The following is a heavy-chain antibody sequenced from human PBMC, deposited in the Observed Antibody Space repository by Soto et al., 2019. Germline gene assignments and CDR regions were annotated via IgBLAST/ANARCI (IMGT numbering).Heavy chain of an antibody. J-gene: IGHJ4*02. Sequence: QVQLVESGGGVVQPERSLRLSCAASGFTFSSYGMHWVRQAPGKGLEWVAVIWYDGSNKYYADSVKGRFTISRDNSKNTLYLQMNSLRAEDTAVYYCARALYYGFWSGYYKFFVPPPDYWGQGTLVTVSS. CDR1: GFTFSSYG. CDR2: IWYDGSNK. V-gene: IGHV3-33*01. D-gene: IGHD3-3*01. CDR3: ARALYYGFWSGYYKFFVPPPDY.